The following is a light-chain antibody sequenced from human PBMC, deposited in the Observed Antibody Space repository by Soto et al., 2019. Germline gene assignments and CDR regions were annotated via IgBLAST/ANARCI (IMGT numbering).Light chain of an antibody. V-gene: IGLV2-18*02. CDR1: SSDVGSYNR. CDR3: TSYTSDNRSYV. J-gene: IGLJ1*01. Sequence: ALTQPPSVSGSPGQSVTISCTGTSSDVGSYNRLSWYQQPPGKAPKLMIYEVSNRPSGVSNRFSGSKSANTASLTISGLQADDEAHYYCTSYTSDNRSYVFGTGTKVTVL. CDR2: EVS.